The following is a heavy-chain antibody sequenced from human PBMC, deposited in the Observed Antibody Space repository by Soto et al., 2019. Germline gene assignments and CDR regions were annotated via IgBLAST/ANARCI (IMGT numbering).Heavy chain of an antibody. CDR3: AKSLSMATSFDY. CDR2: ISVTGDT. J-gene: IGHJ4*02. CDR1: GFTFSSYA. Sequence: LRLSCAASGFTFSSYAMNWVRQVPGKGPEWVSHISVTGDTYYADSVKGRFTISRDNSKNTLFLQMNSLRAEDTAVYFCAKSLSMATSFDYWGQGTPVTVSS. D-gene: IGHD2-21*01. V-gene: IGHV3-23*01.